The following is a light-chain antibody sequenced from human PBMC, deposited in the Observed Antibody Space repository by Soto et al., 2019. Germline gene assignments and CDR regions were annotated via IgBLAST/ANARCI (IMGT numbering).Light chain of an antibody. J-gene: IGKJ5*01. V-gene: IGKV3-15*01. CDR1: QTVSSK. CDR2: GAS. CDR3: QQYHNWPTIT. Sequence: EILMTQSPATLSVSPGERATLSCRASQTVSSKLAWYQQKPGQAPRLLIYGASTRATGIPGRFSGSGSATEFTLPISSLQSPDFAAYYCQQYHNWPTITFGQGTRLEIK.